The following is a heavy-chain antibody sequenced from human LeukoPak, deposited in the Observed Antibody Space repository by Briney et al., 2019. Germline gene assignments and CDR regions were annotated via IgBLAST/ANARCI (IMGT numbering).Heavy chain of an antibody. CDR2: FDPEQNTM. CDR3: ATRSGDFWSGYVN. V-gene: IGHV1-24*01. J-gene: IGHJ4*02. Sequence: GASVKVSCKVSGDILTELSIQWVRQAPGKGLECMGGFDPEQNTMIDAQRLQGRVTMTEDTSTDTAYMELSSLTSEDTGIYYCATRSGDFWSGYVNWGQGTLVTVSS. CDR1: GDILTELS. D-gene: IGHD3-3*01.